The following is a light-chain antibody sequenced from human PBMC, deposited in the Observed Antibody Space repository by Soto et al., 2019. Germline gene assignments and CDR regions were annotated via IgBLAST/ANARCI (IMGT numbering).Light chain of an antibody. J-gene: IGKJ2*01. V-gene: IGKV3-15*01. Sequence: DIVMTQSPATLSVSPGERASLSCRASQSISSKLAWYQQKPGQAPRLLIYDASTRATDIPARFSGSGSGTEFTLTINSLQSEDFAVYCWQQYSQWPPYTFGQGTKLEIK. CDR2: DAS. CDR3: QQYSQWPPYT. CDR1: QSISSK.